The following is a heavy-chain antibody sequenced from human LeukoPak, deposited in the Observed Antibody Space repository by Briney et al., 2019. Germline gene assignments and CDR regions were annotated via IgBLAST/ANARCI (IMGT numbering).Heavy chain of an antibody. CDR2: IKQDGSEK. J-gene: IGHJ5*01. Sequence: GGSLRLSCAASGFTFSSYWMSWVRQAPGKGLEWVANIKQDGSEKYYVDSVKGRFTISRDNAKNSLYLQMNSLRAEDTAVYYCARVELLEWLLCDSWGQGTLVTVSS. D-gene: IGHD3-3*01. CDR3: ARVELLEWLLCDS. V-gene: IGHV3-7*01. CDR1: GFTFSSYW.